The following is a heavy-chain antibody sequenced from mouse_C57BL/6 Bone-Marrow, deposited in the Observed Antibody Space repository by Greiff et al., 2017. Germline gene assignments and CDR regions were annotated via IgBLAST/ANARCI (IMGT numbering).Heavy chain of an antibody. CDR2: LDPEDGET. D-gene: IGHD2-10*02. CDR1: GFNIKDYY. Sequence: EVQLQQSGAELVKPGASVKLSCTASGFNIKDYYMHWVKQRTEQGLEWIGRLDPEDGETKSAPKFQGKATITADPPSNTAYLQLSSLTSEDTAVYYCARKEGYGNDGTYYFDYWGQGTTLTVSS. J-gene: IGHJ2*01. CDR3: ARKEGYGNDGTYYFDY. V-gene: IGHV14-2*01.